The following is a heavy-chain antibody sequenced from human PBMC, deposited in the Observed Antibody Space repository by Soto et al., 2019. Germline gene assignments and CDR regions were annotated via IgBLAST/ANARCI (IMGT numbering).Heavy chain of an antibody. J-gene: IGHJ6*02. CDR2: IDPSSGTT. D-gene: IGHD2-15*01. V-gene: IGHV1-46*01. CDR1: GYSFSNFY. CDR3: ARGAVVVPNGLIAGMDV. Sequence: ASVKVSCKPSGYSFSNFYVHWVRQAPGQGLEWMGIIDPSSGTTSYTQKFQERVTMTRDTSMSTVYMELSGLRSEDTAVYYCARGAVVVPNGLIAGMDVWGLGTTVTVSS.